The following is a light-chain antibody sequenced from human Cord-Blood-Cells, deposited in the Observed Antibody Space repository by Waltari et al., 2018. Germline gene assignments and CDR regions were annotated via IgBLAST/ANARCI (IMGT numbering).Light chain of an antibody. V-gene: IGLV2-14*01. Sequence: QSALTQPASVSGSPGQSITISCTGTSSDVGGYNYVSWYQQHPGKAPKLMIYEVSNRPSWVSNRFSGSKSGNTASLTISGLQAEDEADYYCSSYTSSSTGVVFGGGTKLTVL. CDR3: SSYTSSSTGVV. J-gene: IGLJ2*01. CDR2: EVS. CDR1: SSDVGGYNY.